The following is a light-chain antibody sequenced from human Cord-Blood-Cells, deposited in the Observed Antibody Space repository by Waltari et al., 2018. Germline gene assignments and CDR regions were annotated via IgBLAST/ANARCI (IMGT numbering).Light chain of an antibody. CDR3: QQYYSYPFT. V-gene: IGKV1-8*01. J-gene: IGKJ3*01. CDR2: AAS. CDR1: QGISSY. Sequence: AIRLTQSPSSPPASTGDSVTITCRASQGISSYLAWYQQKPGKAPKLLIYAASTLQSGVPSRFSGSGSGTDFTLTISCLQSEDFATYYCQQYYSYPFTFGPGTKVDIK.